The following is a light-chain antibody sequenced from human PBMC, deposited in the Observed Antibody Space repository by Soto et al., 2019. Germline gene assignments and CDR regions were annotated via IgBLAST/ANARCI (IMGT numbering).Light chain of an antibody. J-gene: IGLJ1*01. CDR2: EVT. V-gene: IGLV2-23*02. Sequence: QSDLTQPASVSGSPGQSITMSCTGTSRDVGSYNLVSWYQQYPGKAPKLLIYEVTKRPSGISNRFSGSKSGNTASLTISGLQPEDEADYYCCSYGGTRSLYVFGSGTKLTVL. CDR3: CSYGGTRSLYV. CDR1: SRDVGSYNL.